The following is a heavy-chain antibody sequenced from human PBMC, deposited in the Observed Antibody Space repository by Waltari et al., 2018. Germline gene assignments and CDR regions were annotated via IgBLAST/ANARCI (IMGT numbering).Heavy chain of an antibody. CDR2: FSYNGNT. D-gene: IGHD2-15*01. CDR1: GGSISSTSYY. J-gene: IGHJ4*02. Sequence: QLQLQESGPGLVKPSETLSLTCSVSGGSISSTSYYWGWIRQPPGKGLEWIGIFSYNGNTYYNPSLKSRITISVDTSKNQFSLQLRSVTAADTATYYCARPGRVGGGSLMGLDYWGQGTLVAVSS. CDR3: ARPGRVGGGSLMGLDY. V-gene: IGHV4-39*01.